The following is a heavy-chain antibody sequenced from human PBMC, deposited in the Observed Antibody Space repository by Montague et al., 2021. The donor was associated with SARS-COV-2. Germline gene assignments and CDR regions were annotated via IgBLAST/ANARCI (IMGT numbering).Heavy chain of an antibody. V-gene: IGHV4-31*03. CDR1: GGSISSGSYY. CDR2: IYYSGST. D-gene: IGHD2-2*01. J-gene: IGHJ6*02. Sequence: TLSLTCSVSGGSISSGSYYWSWIRQHPGKGLEWIGCIYYSGSTYYNPSLKSRLTISVDTSKNQFSLKLSSVTAADTAVYYCARAGVVVLTSRYCMDAWGQGTTVTVSS. CDR3: ARAGVVVLTSRYCMDA.